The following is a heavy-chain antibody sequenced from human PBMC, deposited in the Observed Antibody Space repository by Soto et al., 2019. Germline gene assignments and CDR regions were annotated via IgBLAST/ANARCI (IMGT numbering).Heavy chain of an antibody. D-gene: IGHD5-12*01. V-gene: IGHV4-59*08. J-gene: IGHJ4*02. Sequence: QVQLQESGPGLVKPSETLSLTCTVSGGSISSYYWSWIRQPPGKGLEWIGYIYYSGSTNYNPSLKSRVTISVDTSKNQFSLKLSSVTAADTAVYYCARLGGYDLSPFDYWGQGTLVTVSS. CDR2: IYYSGST. CDR3: ARLGGYDLSPFDY. CDR1: GGSISSYY.